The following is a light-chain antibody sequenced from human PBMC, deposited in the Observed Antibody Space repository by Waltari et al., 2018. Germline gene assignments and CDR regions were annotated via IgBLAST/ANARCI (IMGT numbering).Light chain of an antibody. CDR2: RTS. CDR3: QQYNSWPYT. CDR1: QSLSDN. V-gene: IGKV3-15*01. J-gene: IGKJ2*01. Sequence: EIVMTQSPATLSVAPGESVTLSCRASQSLSDNFAWYQQKPGQAPRLLFYRTSTRATGVPARFSGSGSGTEITLTISSLQSEDFAVYYCQQYNSWPYTFGQGTKLEVK.